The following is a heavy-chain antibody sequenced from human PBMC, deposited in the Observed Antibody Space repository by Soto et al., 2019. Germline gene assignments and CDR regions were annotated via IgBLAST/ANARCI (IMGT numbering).Heavy chain of an antibody. CDR3: ARDQAYYDSSGYYYFDY. Sequence: SETLSLTCTVSGGSISSYYWSWIRQPAGKGLEWIGRIYTSGGTNYNPSLKSRVTMSVDTSKNQFSLKLSSVTAADTAVYYCARDQAYYDSSGYYYFDYWGQGTLVTVSS. J-gene: IGHJ4*02. CDR1: GGSISSYY. V-gene: IGHV4-4*07. CDR2: IYTSGGT. D-gene: IGHD3-22*01.